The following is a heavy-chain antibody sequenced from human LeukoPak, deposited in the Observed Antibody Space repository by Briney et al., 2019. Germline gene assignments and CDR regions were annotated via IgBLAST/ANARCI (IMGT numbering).Heavy chain of an antibody. CDR1: GYTFTDYY. CDR2: INPSSGAT. CDR3: ARRLGVPPLFTGDCRVFGY. V-gene: IGHV1-2*02. J-gene: IGHJ4*02. Sequence: GASVKVTCQASGYTFTDYYLHWVRQAPGQGVEWMGWINPSSGATIYAPKFQGRVTMTRDTSISTAYMELSRLTSDDTAVYYCARRLGVPPLFTGDCRVFGYWGQGTLVTVS. D-gene: IGHD2-21*02.